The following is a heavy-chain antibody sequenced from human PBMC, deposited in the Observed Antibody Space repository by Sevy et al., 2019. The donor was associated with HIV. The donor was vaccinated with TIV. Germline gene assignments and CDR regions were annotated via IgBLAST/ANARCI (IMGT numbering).Heavy chain of an antibody. CDR1: GFTFSNAW. J-gene: IGHJ6*02. CDR2: IKSKTDGGTT. D-gene: IGHD3-22*01. V-gene: IGHV3-15*01. CDR3: TTDRVRSIAVSGTYYYDSSGMDV. Sequence: GGSLRLSCAASGFTFSNAWMSWVRQAPGKGLEWVGRIKSKTDGGTTDYAAPVKGRFTISRGDSKNTLYLQMNSLKTEDKAVYDCTTDRVRSIAVSGTYYYDSSGMDVWGQGTTVTVSS.